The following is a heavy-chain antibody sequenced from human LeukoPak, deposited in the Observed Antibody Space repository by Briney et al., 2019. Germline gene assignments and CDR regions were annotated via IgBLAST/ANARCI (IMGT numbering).Heavy chain of an antibody. CDR2: INPNSGGT. D-gene: IGHD4-11*01. J-gene: IGHJ4*02. CDR1: GYTFTSYA. Sequence: ASVKVSCKASGYTFTSYAMHWVRQAPGQGLEWMGWINPNSGGTNYAQKFQGRVTMTRDTSISTAYMELSRLRSDDTAVYYCARGANSNYGLHNDYWGQGTLVTVSS. CDR3: ARGANSNYGLHNDY. V-gene: IGHV1-2*02.